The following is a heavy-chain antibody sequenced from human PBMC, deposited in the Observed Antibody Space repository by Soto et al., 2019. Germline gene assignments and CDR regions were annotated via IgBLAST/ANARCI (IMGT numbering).Heavy chain of an antibody. CDR2: IYHSGST. D-gene: IGHD3-10*01. CDR3: ARVITMVRGVIITSGPIDY. Sequence: SETLSLTCAVSGGSISSSNWWSWVRQPPGKGLEWIGEIYHSGSTNYNPSLKSRVTISVDKSKNQFSLKLSSVTAADTAVYYCARVITMVRGVIITSGPIDYWGQGTLVRLL. J-gene: IGHJ4*02. V-gene: IGHV4-4*02. CDR1: GGSISSSNW.